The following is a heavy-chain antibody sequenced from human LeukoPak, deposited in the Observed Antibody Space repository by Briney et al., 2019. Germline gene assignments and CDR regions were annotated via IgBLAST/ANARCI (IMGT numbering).Heavy chain of an antibody. CDR1: GFTFSSYG. V-gene: IGHV3-30*18. D-gene: IGHD3-16*01. Sequence: GRSLRLSCAASGFTFSSYGMHWVRQAPGKGLEWVAVISYDGSNKYHADSVKGRFTISRDNSKNTLYLQMNSLRAEDTAVYYCAKANGGGHYYYYGMDVWGQGTTVTVSS. CDR3: AKANGGGHYYYYGMDV. J-gene: IGHJ6*02. CDR2: ISYDGSNK.